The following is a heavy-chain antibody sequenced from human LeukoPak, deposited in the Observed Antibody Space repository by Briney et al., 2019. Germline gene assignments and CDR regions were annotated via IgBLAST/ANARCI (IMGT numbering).Heavy chain of an antibody. CDR3: ARDKWDVVVVAATRDSGMDV. CDR1: GYTFTGYY. CDR2: INSNSGGT. J-gene: IGHJ6*02. D-gene: IGHD2-15*01. V-gene: IGHV1-2*02. Sequence: ASVKVSCKASGYTFTGYYMHWVRQAPGQGLEWMGWINSNSGGTNYAQKFQGRVTMTRDTSISTAHMELSRLRSDDTAVYYCARDKWDVVVVAATRDSGMDVWGQGTTVTVSS.